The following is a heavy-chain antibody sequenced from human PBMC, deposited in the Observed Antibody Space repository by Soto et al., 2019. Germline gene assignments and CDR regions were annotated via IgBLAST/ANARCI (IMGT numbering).Heavy chain of an antibody. J-gene: IGHJ6*02. V-gene: IGHV1-69*08. Sequence: QVQLVQSGAEVKKPGSSVKVSCKDSGGTFSSYTISWVRQAPGQGLEWMGRIIPILGIANYAQKFQGRVTITADKSTSTAYMELSSLRSEDTAVYYCAREEQWLALRYGMDVWGQGTTVTVSS. CDR1: GGTFSSYT. CDR2: IIPILGIA. CDR3: AREEQWLALRYGMDV. D-gene: IGHD6-19*01.